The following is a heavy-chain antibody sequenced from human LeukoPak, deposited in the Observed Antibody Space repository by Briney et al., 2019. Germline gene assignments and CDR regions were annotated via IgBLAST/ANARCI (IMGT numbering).Heavy chain of an antibody. D-gene: IGHD2-21*02. CDR3: ARVVVVTSIFWYFDL. Sequence: GESLKISCKGSGYSFTSYWIGWVRQMPGKGLELMGIIHPGDSDTRYSPSFQGQVTISVDKSISTAYLQWSSLKASDTAMYYCARVVVVTSIFWYFDLWGRGTLVTVAS. CDR1: GYSFTSYW. J-gene: IGHJ2*01. CDR2: IHPGDSDT. V-gene: IGHV5-51*01.